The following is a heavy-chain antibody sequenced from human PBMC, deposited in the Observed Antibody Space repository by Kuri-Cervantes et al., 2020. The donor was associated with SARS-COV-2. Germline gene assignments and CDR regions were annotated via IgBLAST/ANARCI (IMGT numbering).Heavy chain of an antibody. J-gene: IGHJ4*02. CDR3: ARAPDRNSFGLYY. CDR1: GFIFSDFY. Sequence: GESLKISCTASGFIFSDFYMTWIRQAPGKGLEWVSYISSSSRTIYYADSVKGRFTISRDNGRNSLYLQMNSLRAEDTAVYYCARAPDRNSFGLYYWGQGTLVTVSS. V-gene: IGHV3-11*04. CDR2: ISSSSRTI. D-gene: IGHD5-18*01.